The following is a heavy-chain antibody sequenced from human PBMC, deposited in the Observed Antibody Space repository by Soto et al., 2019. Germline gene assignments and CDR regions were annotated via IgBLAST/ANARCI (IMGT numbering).Heavy chain of an antibody. CDR3: VRGYSGTYRIDY. V-gene: IGHV3-74*01. CDR1: GFTFSSYW. Sequence: GVSLSLSCAASGFTFSSYWMHWVRQAPGKGLVWVSRINNDGTTTTYADSVKGRFTISRDDAKNTLYLEINSLRVEDTAVYYCVRGYSGTYRIDYWGQGTPVTVSS. D-gene: IGHD1-26*01. J-gene: IGHJ4*02. CDR2: INNDGTTT.